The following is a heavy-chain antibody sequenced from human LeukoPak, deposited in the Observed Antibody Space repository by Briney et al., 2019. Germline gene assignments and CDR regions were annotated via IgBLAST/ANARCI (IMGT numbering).Heavy chain of an antibody. CDR3: ARGGWSVDF. V-gene: IGHV4-59*08. CDR2: IHYTGSA. D-gene: IGHD2-15*01. Sequence: SETLSLTCTVSGGSMSNNYWSWIRQSPGKGLEWIGYIHYTGSATYNPSLKSRVTISVDTSNNHCSLKLRSVTAADTAVYYCARGGWSVDFWGQGTLVTVSS. CDR1: GGSMSNNY. J-gene: IGHJ4*02.